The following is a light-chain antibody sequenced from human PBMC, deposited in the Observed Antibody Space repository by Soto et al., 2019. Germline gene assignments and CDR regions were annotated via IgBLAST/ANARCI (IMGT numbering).Light chain of an antibody. Sequence: EIVMTQSPATLSVSPGERATLSCRASQSVSSSLAWYQHKPGQAPRLLIYGASIRATGIPGRFSGSGSGTEFTLTISSLQSEDFAAYHCQQYSNRYTFGQGTKLEIK. V-gene: IGKV3D-15*01. CDR2: GAS. J-gene: IGKJ2*01. CDR1: QSVSSS. CDR3: QQYSNRYT.